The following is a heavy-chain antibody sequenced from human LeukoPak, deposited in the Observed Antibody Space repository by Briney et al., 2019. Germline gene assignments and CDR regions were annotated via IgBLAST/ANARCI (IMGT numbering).Heavy chain of an antibody. CDR3: ARGRTRYSSGCIGY. V-gene: IGHV4-34*01. CDR2: INHSGST. D-gene: IGHD6-19*01. CDR1: GGSFSGYY. Sequence: SETLSLTCAVYGGSFSGYYWSWIRQPPGKGLEWIGEINHSGSTNYNPSLKSRVTISVDTSKNQFSLKLSSVTAADTAVYYCARGRTRYSSGCIGYWGQGTLVTVSS. J-gene: IGHJ4*02.